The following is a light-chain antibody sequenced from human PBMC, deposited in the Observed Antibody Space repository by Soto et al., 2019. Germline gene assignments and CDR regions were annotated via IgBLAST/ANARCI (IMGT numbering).Light chain of an antibody. CDR2: EVS. V-gene: IGLV2-8*01. CDR3: VSYAGSNVV. Sequence: QSVLTQPPSASGSPGQSVTISCTGTSSDVGGYNFVSWYQQHPGKAPKLMIYEVSKRPSGVPDRFSGSKSGNTASLTVSGLQAEDEADYYCVSYAGSNVVFGGGTQLTVL. J-gene: IGLJ2*01. CDR1: SSDVGGYNF.